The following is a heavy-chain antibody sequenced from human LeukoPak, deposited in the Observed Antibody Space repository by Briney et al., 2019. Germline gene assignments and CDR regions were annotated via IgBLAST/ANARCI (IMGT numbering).Heavy chain of an antibody. CDR1: GYTFTGNG. Sequence: SVRVSCKASGYTFTGNGISWVRQAPGQGLEWMGGIIPIFGTANYAQKFQGRVTITADESTSTAYMELSSLRSEDTAVYYCARAKDMNAKNYYYYYMDVWGKGTTVTVSS. CDR2: IIPIFGTA. CDR3: ARAKDMNAKNYYYYYMDV. D-gene: IGHD2-2*01. J-gene: IGHJ6*03. V-gene: IGHV1-69*13.